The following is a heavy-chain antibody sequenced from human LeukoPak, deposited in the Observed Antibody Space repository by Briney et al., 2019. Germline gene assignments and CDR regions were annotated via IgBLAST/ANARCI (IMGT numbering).Heavy chain of an antibody. V-gene: IGHV3-23*01. J-gene: IGHJ4*02. CDR2: ISGNGGST. CDR3: AKFRPITSVAGTIFHY. CDR1: GFTFTNYA. D-gene: IGHD6-19*01. Sequence: GGSLRLSCAASGFTFTNYAMSWVRQAPGKGLERVSAISGNGGSTYYADSVKGRFTISRDNSKNTLYLQMNTLRAEDTAVYYCAKFRPITSVAGTIFHYWGQGTLDTVSS.